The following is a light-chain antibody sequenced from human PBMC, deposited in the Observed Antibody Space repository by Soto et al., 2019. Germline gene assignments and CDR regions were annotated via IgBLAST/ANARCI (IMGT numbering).Light chain of an antibody. CDR3: SSYTSISTQV. J-gene: IGLJ2*01. CDR2: EVS. Sequence: QSVLTQPPSASGTPGQRVTISCSGSSSDVGAYNFVSWYQQHPGKAPKLIISEVSDRPSGLSNRFSGSKSGNVASLTISGLQPEDEAYYYCSSYTSISTQVFGGGTKVTVL. CDR1: SSDVGAYNF. V-gene: IGLV2-14*01.